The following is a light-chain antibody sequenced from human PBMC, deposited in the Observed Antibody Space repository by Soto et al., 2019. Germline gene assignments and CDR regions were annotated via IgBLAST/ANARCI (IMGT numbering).Light chain of an antibody. J-gene: IGKJ1*01. V-gene: IGKV1-8*01. CDR3: QQYYSYLVT. Sequence: AIQMTQSPSSFSASTGDRVTITCRASQGISRYLAWYQQKPGEAPKLLIYGASTLQAGVPSRFSGSGSGTDFSLIISCLQSDDFGTYYCQQYYSYLVTFGQGTKVEV. CDR1: QGISRY. CDR2: GAS.